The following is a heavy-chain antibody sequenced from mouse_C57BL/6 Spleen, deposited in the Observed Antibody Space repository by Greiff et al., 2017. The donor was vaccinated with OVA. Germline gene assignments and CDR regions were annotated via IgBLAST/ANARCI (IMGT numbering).Heavy chain of an antibody. V-gene: IGHV5-6*01. CDR2: ISSGGSYT. Sequence: EVKLVESGGDLVKPGGSLKLSCAASGFTFSSYGMSWVRQTPDKRLEWVATISSGGSYTYYPDSVKGRFTISRDNAKNTLYLQMSSLKSEDTAMYYCARDSSGLFDYWGQGTTLTVSS. D-gene: IGHD3-2*02. J-gene: IGHJ2*01. CDR3: ARDSSGLFDY. CDR1: GFTFSSYG.